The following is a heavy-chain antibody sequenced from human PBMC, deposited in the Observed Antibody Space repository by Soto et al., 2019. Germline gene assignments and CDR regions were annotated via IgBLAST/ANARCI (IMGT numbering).Heavy chain of an antibody. J-gene: IGHJ4*02. Sequence: QITLKESGPTLVKPTQTLTLTCTFSGFSLRDYAVGVGWIRQPPGNALEWLSFIYWNDNEYYSPSLRSRLTISKDTPKNQVVLTMTNMDPVDTATYYCAHGSGWLFDYWGQGTLVTVSS. V-gene: IGHV2-5*01. D-gene: IGHD6-19*01. CDR2: IYWNDNE. CDR1: GFSLRDYAVG. CDR3: AHGSGWLFDY.